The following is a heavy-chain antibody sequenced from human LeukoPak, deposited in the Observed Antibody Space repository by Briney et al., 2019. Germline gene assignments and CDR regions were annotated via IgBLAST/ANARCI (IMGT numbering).Heavy chain of an antibody. CDR2: IYTAGIT. J-gene: IGHJ4*02. CDR1: GRSISGYY. V-gene: IGHV4-4*07. Sequence: SDPVSLICTLSGRSISGYYWRWTRHPAGGGLEWIGRIYTAGITNYNPSLKSRVTMSVDTSKNQFSLRLSSVTAADTAVYYCARDRSYDRSGYYNFVCWGEGTLVTVSS. D-gene: IGHD3-22*01. CDR3: ARDRSYDRSGYYNFVC.